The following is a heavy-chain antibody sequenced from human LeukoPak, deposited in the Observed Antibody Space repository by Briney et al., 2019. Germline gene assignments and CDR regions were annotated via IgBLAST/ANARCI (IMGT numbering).Heavy chain of an antibody. CDR1: GYTFTTYV. CDR2: MNPNSGNT. CDR3: AIEYYYDTSDYWGAAFDI. J-gene: IGHJ3*02. Sequence: ASVKVSCKASGYTFTTYVISWVRQATGQGLEWMGWMNPNSGNTGYAPKFQGRVTMTRNTSIFTAYMELSSLRSEDTAVCYCAIEYYYDTSDYWGAAFDIWGQGTMVTVSS. D-gene: IGHD3-22*01. V-gene: IGHV1-8*01.